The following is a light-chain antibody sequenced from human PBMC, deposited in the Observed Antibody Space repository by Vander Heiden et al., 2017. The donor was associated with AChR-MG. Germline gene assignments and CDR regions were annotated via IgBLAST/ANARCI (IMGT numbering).Light chain of an antibody. CDR3: PAYDNTLGGLV. Sequence: QSVLTQPPSGSAAPGRSVTISCTENSPKIRAGHRVHWYQQLPVRAPKLLIYANCIRASGVPGRFSGSQSVSSASLAITGLQADVGADYYCPAYDNTLGGLVFGGGTRLTVL. CDR2: ANC. V-gene: IGLV1-40*01. J-gene: IGLJ3*02. CDR1: SPKIRAGHR.